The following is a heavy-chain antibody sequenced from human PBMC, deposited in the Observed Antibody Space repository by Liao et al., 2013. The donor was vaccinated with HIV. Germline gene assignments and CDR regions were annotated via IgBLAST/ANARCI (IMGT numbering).Heavy chain of an antibody. J-gene: IGHJ4*02. CDR3: ARGELYDSSGYYPVY. CDR2: IYTSGST. CDR1: GGSISSGSYY. Sequence: QVQLQESGPGLVKPSQTLSLTCTVSGGSISSGSYYWSWIRQPAGKGLEWIGRIYTSGSTNYNPSLKSRVTISVDTSKNQFSLKLSSVTAADTAVYYCARGELYDSSGYYPVYWGQGTLVTVSS. V-gene: IGHV4-61*02. D-gene: IGHD3-22*01.